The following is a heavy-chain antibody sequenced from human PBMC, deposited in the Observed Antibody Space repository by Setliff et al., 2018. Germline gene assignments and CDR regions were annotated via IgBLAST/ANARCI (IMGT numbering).Heavy chain of an antibody. D-gene: IGHD1-26*01. CDR2: LHTSGST. J-gene: IGHJ4*02. Sequence: PSETLSLTCAVSGGSISSGSYYWSWIRQPAGKGLEWIGRLHTSGSTNYNPSLKSRVTISVDTSENQFSLKLSSVTAADTAVYYCARDNTIVGATDYWGQGTLVTVS. CDR3: ARDNTIVGATDY. CDR1: GGSISSGSYY. V-gene: IGHV4-61*02.